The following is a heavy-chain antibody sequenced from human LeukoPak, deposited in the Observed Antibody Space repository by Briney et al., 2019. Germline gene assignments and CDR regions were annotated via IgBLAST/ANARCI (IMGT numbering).Heavy chain of an antibody. CDR2: IIPIFGTA. CDR3: AREGGYDSSGYYYGSLVY. V-gene: IGHV1-69*13. CDR1: GGTFSSYA. J-gene: IGHJ4*02. D-gene: IGHD3-22*01. Sequence: GASVKVSCKASGGTFSSYAISWVRQAPGQGLGWMGGIIPIFGTANYAQKFQGRVTITADESTSTAYMELSRLRSDDTAVYYCAREGGYDSSGYYYGSLVYWGQGTLVTVSS.